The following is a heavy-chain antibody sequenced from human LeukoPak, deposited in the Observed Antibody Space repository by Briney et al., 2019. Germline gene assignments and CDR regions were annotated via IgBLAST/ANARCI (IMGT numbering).Heavy chain of an antibody. V-gene: IGHV4-59*08. Sequence: SETLSLTCTVSGGSISNYYWNWIRQPPGKGLEWIGYIYYSGTTNYNPSLKSRVTMSVDTSKNQFLLKLSSVTAADTAVYYCARHAGGISATGTRPFDYWVQGTLVTVSS. D-gene: IGHD6-13*01. CDR3: ARHAGGISATGTRPFDY. J-gene: IGHJ4*02. CDR1: GGSISNYY. CDR2: IYYSGTT.